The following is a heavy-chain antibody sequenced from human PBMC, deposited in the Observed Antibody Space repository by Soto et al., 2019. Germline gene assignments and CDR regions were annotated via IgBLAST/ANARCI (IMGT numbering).Heavy chain of an antibody. CDR1: GFTFSSYS. J-gene: IGHJ4*02. CDR3: ARDLGTTGDY. V-gene: IGHV3-48*01. Sequence: GESLKISCAASGFTFSSYSMNWVRQAPGKGLEWVSYISSSSSTIYYADSVKGRFTISRDNAKNSLYLQMNSLRAEDTAVYYCARDLGTTGDYWGQGTLVTVSS. CDR2: ISSSSSTI. D-gene: IGHD4-4*01.